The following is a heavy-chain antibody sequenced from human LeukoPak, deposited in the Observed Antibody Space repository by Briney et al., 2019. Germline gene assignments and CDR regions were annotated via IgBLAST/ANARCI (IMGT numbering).Heavy chain of an antibody. D-gene: IGHD2-21*02. CDR3: ARDVTHCGGDCYSGDY. V-gene: IGHV4-4*02. Sequence: PSETLSLTCAVSGASISSGTWWSWVRQPPEKGLEWLGDIFHSGSTHYNPSLKSRVTMSVDKSKNQFSLRLTSVTAADTAVYYCARDVTHCGGDCYSGDYWGQGTLVTVSS. CDR2: IFHSGST. J-gene: IGHJ4*02. CDR1: GASISSGTW.